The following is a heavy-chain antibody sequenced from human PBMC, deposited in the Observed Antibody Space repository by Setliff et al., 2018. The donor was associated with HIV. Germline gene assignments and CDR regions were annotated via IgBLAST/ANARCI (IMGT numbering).Heavy chain of an antibody. CDR3: ARSPPTTFWSGYTYYYYMDV. D-gene: IGHD3-3*01. CDR2: IYYSGST. J-gene: IGHJ6*03. V-gene: IGHV4-59*01. CDR1: GGSISSYY. Sequence: LPETLSLTCTVSGGSISSYYWSWIRQPPGKGLEWIGYIYYSGSTNYNPSLKSRVTISVDTSKNQFSLKLNSVTAADTAVYYCARSPPTTFWSGYTYYYYMDVWGKGTTVTVSS.